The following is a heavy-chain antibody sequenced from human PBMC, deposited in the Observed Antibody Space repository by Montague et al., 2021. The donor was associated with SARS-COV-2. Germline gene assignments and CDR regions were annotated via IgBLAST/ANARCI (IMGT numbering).Heavy chain of an antibody. CDR2: ISYDGSNK. CDR1: GFPFSSYA. D-gene: IGHD5-12*01. V-gene: IGHV3-30*04. Sequence: SLSLSFAASGFPFSSYAMHLVRQAPGKGLEWVAVISYDGSNKYYADSVKGRFTISRDNAKNTLYLQMNSLRAEDTAVYYCARDSVLIVATIGTLGFDYWGQGTMVTVSS. J-gene: IGHJ4*02. CDR3: ARDSVLIVATIGTLGFDY.